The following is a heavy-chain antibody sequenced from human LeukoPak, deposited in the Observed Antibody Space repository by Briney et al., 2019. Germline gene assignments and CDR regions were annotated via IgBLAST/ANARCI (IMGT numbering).Heavy chain of an antibody. CDR1: GGSISSYY. Sequence: SETLSLTCTVSGGSISSYYWSWIRQPPGKGLEWIGSIYHSGSTYYNPSLKSRVTISVDTSKNQFSLKLSSVTAADTAVHYCARKIRGDYYFDYWGQGTLVTVSS. V-gene: IGHV4-59*08. CDR2: IYHSGST. CDR3: ARKIRGDYYFDY. D-gene: IGHD3-10*01. J-gene: IGHJ4*02.